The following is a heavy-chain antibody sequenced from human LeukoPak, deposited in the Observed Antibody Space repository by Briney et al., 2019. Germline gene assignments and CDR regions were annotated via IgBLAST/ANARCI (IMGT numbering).Heavy chain of an antibody. CDR2: INNHGSST. CDR3: ALATTYYFDY. J-gene: IGHJ4*02. V-gene: IGHV3-74*01. D-gene: IGHD5-12*01. Sequence: GGSLRLSCAASGFTFSSYWMHWVRQAPGKGLVWVSRINNHGSSTTYADSVKGRFTISRDNAKNTLYLQMNSLRAEDTAVYYCALATTYYFDYWGQGTLVTVSS. CDR1: GFTFSSYW.